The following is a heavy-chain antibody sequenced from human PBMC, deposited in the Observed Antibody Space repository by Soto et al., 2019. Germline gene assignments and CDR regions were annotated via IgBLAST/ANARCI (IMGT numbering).Heavy chain of an antibody. J-gene: IGHJ6*02. V-gene: IGHV4-30-4*01. CDR2: IFYSGTT. CDR1: GDSISSADYY. Sequence: PSETLSLTCTVSGDSISSADYYWSWIRQTPGKGLEWIGHIFYSGTTYYNPSLKSRLTISVDTSKNHFSLRLTSVTAADTAVYYCARDLWVEPELYYYVMDVWGQGTKVTVSS. D-gene: IGHD1-1*01. CDR3: ARDLWVEPELYYYVMDV.